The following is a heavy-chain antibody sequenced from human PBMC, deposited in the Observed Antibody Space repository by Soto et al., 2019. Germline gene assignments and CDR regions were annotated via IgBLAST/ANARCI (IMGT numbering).Heavy chain of an antibody. Sequence: SETLSLTCTVSGGSISSSSYYWGWIRQPPGKGLEWIGSIYYSGSTYYNPSLKRRVTISVDTSKKQFSLKLSSVTAADMAVYYCSRYLPSGYSSGWTTFYYYGMDVWGQGTTVTVSS. CDR3: SRYLPSGYSSGWTTFYYYGMDV. CDR1: GGSISSSSYY. CDR2: IYYSGST. J-gene: IGHJ6*02. V-gene: IGHV4-39*01. D-gene: IGHD6-19*01.